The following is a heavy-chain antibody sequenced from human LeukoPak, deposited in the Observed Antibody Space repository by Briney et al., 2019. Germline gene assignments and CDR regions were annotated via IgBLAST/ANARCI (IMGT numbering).Heavy chain of an antibody. CDR2: IYYSGST. Sequence: SETLSLTCTVSGGSISSSSYYWGWIRQPPGKGLEWIGSIYYSGSTYYNPSLKSRVTISVDTSKNQFSLKLSSVTAADTAVYYCATYSSSWYKGGYFQHWGQGTLVTVSS. D-gene: IGHD6-13*01. V-gene: IGHV4-39*07. CDR1: GGSISSSSYY. J-gene: IGHJ1*01. CDR3: ATYSSSWYKGGYFQH.